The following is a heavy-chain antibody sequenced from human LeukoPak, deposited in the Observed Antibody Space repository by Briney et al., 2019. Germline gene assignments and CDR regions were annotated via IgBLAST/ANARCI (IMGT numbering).Heavy chain of an antibody. J-gene: IGHJ4*02. Sequence: NASETLSLTCTVSGYSISSGYYWGWIRQPPGKGLEWIGSIYHSGSTYYNPSLKSRVTISVDTSKNQFSLKLRSVTAADTAVYYCARNWNYEFDYWGQGTLVTVSS. CDR2: IYHSGST. CDR3: ARNWNYEFDY. CDR1: GYSISSGYY. V-gene: IGHV4-38-2*02. D-gene: IGHD1-7*01.